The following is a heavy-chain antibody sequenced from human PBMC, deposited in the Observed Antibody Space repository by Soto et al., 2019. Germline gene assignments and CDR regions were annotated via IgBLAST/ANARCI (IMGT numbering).Heavy chain of an antibody. CDR1: GGTFSSYA. V-gene: IGHV1-69*13. D-gene: IGHD3-9*01. J-gene: IGHJ6*02. Sequence: GASVKVSCKASGGTFSSYAISWVRQAPGQGLEWMGGIIPIFGTANYAQKFQGRVTITADESTSTAYMELSSLRSEDTAVYYCARPGAALRYFDWSSNADYYYYGMDVWGQGTTVTVSS. CDR3: ARPGAALRYFDWSSNADYYYYGMDV. CDR2: IIPIFGTA.